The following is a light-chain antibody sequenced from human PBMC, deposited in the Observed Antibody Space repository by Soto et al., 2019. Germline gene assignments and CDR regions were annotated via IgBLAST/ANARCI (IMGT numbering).Light chain of an antibody. CDR3: QQFGDSPHT. Sequence: EIVLTQSPGTLSLSPGDRATLSCRASQSLSASYMAWYQQRPGQAPMLLIYGTSTTAAGVPDRFSGSGSGTDFTLAISRLEPEDFAVYYCQQFGDSPHTFGQGTTVEI. CDR1: QSLSASY. CDR2: GTS. V-gene: IGKV3-20*01. J-gene: IGKJ1*01.